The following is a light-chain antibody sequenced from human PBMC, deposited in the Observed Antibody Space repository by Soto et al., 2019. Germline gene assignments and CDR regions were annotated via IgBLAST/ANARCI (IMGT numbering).Light chain of an antibody. Sequence: DIVMTQSPLSLAVTPGEPASISCRSSQSLLHSNGYNYLDWYLQKPGQSPQLLIYLGSNRASGVPDRFSGSGSGTDFTLRISRVEAEDVGLYYCMQGLETPNFGPGTKVDIK. CDR2: LGS. V-gene: IGKV2-28*01. J-gene: IGKJ3*01. CDR3: MQGLETPN. CDR1: QSLLHSNGYNY.